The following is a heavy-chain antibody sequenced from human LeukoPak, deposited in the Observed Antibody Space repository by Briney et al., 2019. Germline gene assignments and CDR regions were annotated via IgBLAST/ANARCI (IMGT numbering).Heavy chain of an antibody. D-gene: IGHD6-13*01. CDR1: GYTFTSYY. Sequence: ASVKVSCKASGYTFTSYYMHWLRQAPGQGLEWMGIINPSGGSTSYAQKFRGRVTMTRDTSTSTVYMELSSLRSEDTAVYYCASSGYSASGGGAYYFDYWGQGTLVTVSS. CDR3: ASSGYSASGGGAYYFDY. CDR2: INPSGGST. J-gene: IGHJ4*02. V-gene: IGHV1-46*01.